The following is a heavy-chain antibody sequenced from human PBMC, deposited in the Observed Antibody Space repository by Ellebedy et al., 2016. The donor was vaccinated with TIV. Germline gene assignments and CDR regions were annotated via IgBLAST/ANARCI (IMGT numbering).Heavy chain of an antibody. CDR3: ARREVSGQKAFDY. Sequence: GESLKISCKGSGYTSSNYWIGWVRQMPGKGLEWMGIVYPGDSNARYSPSFQGHVTISTDKSVSTAYLQWSSLKASDTAMYYCARREVSGQKAFDYWGKGTLVTVSS. CDR1: GYTSSNYW. CDR2: VYPGDSNA. D-gene: IGHD5-12*01. J-gene: IGHJ4*02. V-gene: IGHV5-51*01.